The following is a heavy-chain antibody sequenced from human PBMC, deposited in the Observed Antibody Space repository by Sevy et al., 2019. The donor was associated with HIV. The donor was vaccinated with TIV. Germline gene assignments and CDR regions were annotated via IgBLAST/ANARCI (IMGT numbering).Heavy chain of an antibody. CDR1: GYTFTGYY. J-gene: IGHJ5*02. Sequence: ASVKVSCKASGYTFTGYYMHWVRQAPVQGLEWMGRINPNSGGTNYAQKFQGRVTMTRDTSISTAYMELSRLRSDDTAVYYCARDGDSSALGWFDPWGQGTLVTVSS. V-gene: IGHV1-2*06. D-gene: IGHD3-22*01. CDR2: INPNSGGT. CDR3: ARDGDSSALGWFDP.